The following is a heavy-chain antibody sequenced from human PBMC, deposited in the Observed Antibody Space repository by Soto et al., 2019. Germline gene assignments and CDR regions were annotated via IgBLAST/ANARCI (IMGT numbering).Heavy chain of an antibody. Sequence: QVQLVQSGAEVKKPGSSVKVSCKASGGIFSSYAISWVRQAPGQGLEWMGGIIPIFGTANYAQKFQGRVTITADESTSTAYMELSSLRSEDTAVYYCARVPSPRDGYNSDYWGQGTLVTVSS. J-gene: IGHJ4*02. CDR2: IIPIFGTA. CDR1: GGIFSSYA. CDR3: ARVPSPRDGYNSDY. D-gene: IGHD5-12*01. V-gene: IGHV1-69*01.